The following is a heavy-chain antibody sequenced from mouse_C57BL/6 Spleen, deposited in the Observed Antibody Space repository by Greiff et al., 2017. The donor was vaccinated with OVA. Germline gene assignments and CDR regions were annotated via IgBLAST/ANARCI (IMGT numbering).Heavy chain of an antibody. D-gene: IGHD2-13*01. V-gene: IGHV1-74*01. J-gene: IGHJ3*01. CDR1: GYTFTSYW. Sequence: VKLQQPGAELVKPGASVKVSCKASGYTFTSYWMHWVKQRPGQGLEWIGRIHPSDSDTNYNQKFKGKATLTVDKSSSTAYMQLSILTSEDSAVYYCAGGDYVAWFAYWGQGTLVTVSA. CDR3: AGGDYVAWFAY. CDR2: IHPSDSDT.